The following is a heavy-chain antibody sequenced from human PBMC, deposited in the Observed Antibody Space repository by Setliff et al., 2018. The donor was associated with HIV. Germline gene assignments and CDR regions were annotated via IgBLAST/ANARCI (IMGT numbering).Heavy chain of an antibody. CDR2: INPRGDKT. V-gene: IGHV1-46*01. J-gene: IGHJ4*02. CDR1: GYTFSGYY. D-gene: IGHD6-13*01. CDR3: ARDGEGEAAAGDYFDH. Sequence: ASVKVSCKASGYTFSGYYMHWVRQAPGQGLEWMGIINPRGDKTTYAQRFQVRVTVTRDTSTSTVFMELSSLASDDTAIYYCARDGEGEAAAGDYFDHWGQGTLVTVSS.